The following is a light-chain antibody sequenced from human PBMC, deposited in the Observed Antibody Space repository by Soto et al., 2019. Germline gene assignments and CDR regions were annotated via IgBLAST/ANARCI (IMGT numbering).Light chain of an antibody. CDR2: DIS. CDR1: QDVTTN. CDR3: QLYNNWPPIP. J-gene: IGKJ5*01. Sequence: ITMKQFPATLSATKGEGATLSCRAAQDVTTNFAWYQQKRGQAPRLLIYDISTRATGVPARFSGSGSETEFTLSISGLQSEDFAVYYCQLYNNWPPIPFGQGTRLAIK. V-gene: IGKV3-15*01.